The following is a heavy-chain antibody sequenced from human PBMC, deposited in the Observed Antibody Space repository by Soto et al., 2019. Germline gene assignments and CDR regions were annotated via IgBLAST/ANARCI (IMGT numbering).Heavy chain of an antibody. J-gene: IGHJ4*02. Sequence: ASVKVSCKASGYTFTGYYMHWVRQAPGQGLEWMGWINPNSGGTNYAQKFQGRVTMTRDTSISTAYVELSRLRSDDTAVYYCARDGGDFWSGYFYWGQGTLVTVSS. D-gene: IGHD3-3*01. CDR3: ARDGGDFWSGYFY. CDR2: INPNSGGT. V-gene: IGHV1-2*02. CDR1: GYTFTGYY.